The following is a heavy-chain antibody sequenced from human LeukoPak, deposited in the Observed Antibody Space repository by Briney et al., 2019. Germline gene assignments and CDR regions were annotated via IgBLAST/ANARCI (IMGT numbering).Heavy chain of an antibody. CDR2: LYDSGDT. V-gene: IGHV3-53*01. CDR3: ARAAYGSGGYTANHDF. D-gene: IGHD3-22*01. Sequence: GESLRLPCAASGFSVSTSYMSWVRQAPGKGLEYVSVLYDSGDTYYAESVKGRFTISRDNSKNTVYLQMNSLRVEDTAVYYCARAAYGSGGYTANHDFWGQGTLVTVSS. CDR1: GFSVSTSY. J-gene: IGHJ4*02.